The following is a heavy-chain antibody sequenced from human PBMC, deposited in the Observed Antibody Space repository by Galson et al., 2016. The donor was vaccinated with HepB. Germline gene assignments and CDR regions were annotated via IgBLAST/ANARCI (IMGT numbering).Heavy chain of an antibody. CDR1: GDTFSSYA. D-gene: IGHD6-13*01. CDR3: ARDPGVAAAGHYNGLDV. Sequence: SVKVSCKASGDTFSSYAISWVRQAPGQGLEWMGGVIPIFGTTNYAQKFQGRVTITADESTSTAYMELSSLRSEDTAVYYCARDPGVAAAGHYNGLDVWGQGTVVTVS. CDR2: VIPIFGTT. J-gene: IGHJ6*02. V-gene: IGHV1-69*13.